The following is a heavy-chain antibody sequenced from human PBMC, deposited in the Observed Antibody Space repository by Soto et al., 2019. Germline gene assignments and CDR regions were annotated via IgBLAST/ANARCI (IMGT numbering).Heavy chain of an antibody. V-gene: IGHV3-48*03. CDR3: ARDKEVGSYGDY. CDR1: GFTFSSYE. Sequence: EVQLVESGGGLVQPGGSLRLSCAASGFTFSSYEMNWVRQAPGKGLEWGSYISSSGSTIYYADSVKGRFTISRDNAKNSLYLQMNSLRAEDTAVYYCARDKEVGSYGDYWGQGTLVTVSS. J-gene: IGHJ4*02. CDR2: ISSSGSTI. D-gene: IGHD1-26*01.